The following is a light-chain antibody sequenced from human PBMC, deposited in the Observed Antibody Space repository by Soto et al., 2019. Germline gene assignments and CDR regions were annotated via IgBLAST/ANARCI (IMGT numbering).Light chain of an antibody. CDR3: QQRSSWPWT. CDR1: QSVRSS. V-gene: IGKV3-11*01. CDR2: DAS. Sequence: EILLTQSPATLSLSPGERATLSCSASQSVRSSLAWYQQKPGQAPMLLIYDASTRATGIPGRVSGSGSGTDFTLTISNLEPEDFAVYYCQQRSSWPWTFGQGAKVEIK. J-gene: IGKJ1*01.